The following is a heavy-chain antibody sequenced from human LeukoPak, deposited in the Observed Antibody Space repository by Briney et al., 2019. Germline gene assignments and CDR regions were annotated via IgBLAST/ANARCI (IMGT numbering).Heavy chain of an antibody. V-gene: IGHV3-66*02. CDR2: IYSGGST. D-gene: IGHD6-13*01. J-gene: IGHJ4*02. CDR3: ARGLSIAAAGTGFDY. CDR1: GFTFDDYA. Sequence: GGSLRLSCAASGFTFDDYAMHWVRQAPGKGLEWVSVIYSGGSTYYADSVKGRFTISRDNSKNTLYLQMNSLRAEDTAVYYCARGLSIAAAGTGFDYWGQGTLVTVSS.